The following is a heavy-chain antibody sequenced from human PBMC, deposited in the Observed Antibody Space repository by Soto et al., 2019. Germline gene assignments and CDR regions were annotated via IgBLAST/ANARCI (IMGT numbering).Heavy chain of an antibody. D-gene: IGHD7-27*01. V-gene: IGHV4-38-2*01. CDR2: IYYGGTT. CDR1: VEPMTGGYY. Sequence: SETLSLTCDVSVEPMTGGYYLVLIRHSPGKVLEWIGSIYYGGTTYYNPSLRSRLAISIDKSTNEFSLKVTSVTAADTAIYYCARKAWVRFDYWGQGALVTVSS. J-gene: IGHJ4*02. CDR3: ARKAWVRFDY.